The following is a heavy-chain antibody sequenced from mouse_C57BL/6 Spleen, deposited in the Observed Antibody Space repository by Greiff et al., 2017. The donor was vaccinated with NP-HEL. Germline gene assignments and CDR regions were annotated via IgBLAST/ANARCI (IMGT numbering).Heavy chain of an antibody. Sequence: QVQLQQSGPELVKPGASVKISCKASGYAFSSSWMNWVKQRPGKGLEWIGRIYPGDGDTNYNGKFKGKATLTADKSSSTAYMQLSSLTSEDSAVDFCARYGSSWYFGVWGTGTTVTVSS. CDR2: IYPGDGDT. D-gene: IGHD1-1*01. CDR3: ARYGSSWYFGV. CDR1: GYAFSSSW. J-gene: IGHJ1*03. V-gene: IGHV1-82*01.